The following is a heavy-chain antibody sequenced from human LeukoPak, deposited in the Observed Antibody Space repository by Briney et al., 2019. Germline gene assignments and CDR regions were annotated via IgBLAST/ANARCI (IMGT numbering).Heavy chain of an antibody. CDR1: GYTFTSYG. CDR2: ISAYNGNT. J-gene: IGHJ4*02. V-gene: IGHV1-18*01. D-gene: IGHD1-26*01. CDR3: ARATTLARVGVTHLDY. Sequence: GASVKVSCKASGYTFTSYGISWVRQAPGQGLEWMGWISAYNGNTNYAQKLQGRVTMTTDTSTSTAYMELSRLRSDDTAVYYCARATTLARVGVTHLDYWGQGTLVTVSS.